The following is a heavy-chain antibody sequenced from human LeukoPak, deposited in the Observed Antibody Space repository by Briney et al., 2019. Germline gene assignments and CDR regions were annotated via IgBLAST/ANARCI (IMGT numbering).Heavy chain of an antibody. CDR1: GFTFSSYD. D-gene: IGHD2-2*01. V-gene: IGHV3-13*05. CDR3: ARTERRINCSSTSCYYYYYGMDV. Sequence: GGSLRLSCAASGFTFSSYDMHWVRQATGKGLEWVSAIGTACDPYYPDSVKGRFTISRENAKNSLYLQMNSLRAGDTAVYYCARTERRINCSSTSCYYYYYGMDVWGQGTTVTVSS. CDR2: IGTACDP. J-gene: IGHJ6*02.